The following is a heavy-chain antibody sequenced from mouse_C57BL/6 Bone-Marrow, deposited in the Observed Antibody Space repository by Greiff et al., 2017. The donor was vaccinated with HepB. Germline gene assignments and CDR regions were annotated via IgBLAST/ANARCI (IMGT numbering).Heavy chain of an antibody. CDR1: GFTFSDAW. Sequence: EVKLEESGGGLVQPGGSMKLSCAASGFTFSDAWMDWVRQSPEKGLEWVAEIRNKANNHATYYAESVKGRFTISRDDSKSSVYLQMNSLRAEDTGIYYCTIEGLYYGSSYGYFDVWGTGTTVTVSS. CDR3: TIEGLYYGSSYGYFDV. V-gene: IGHV6-6*01. J-gene: IGHJ1*03. CDR2: IRNKANNHAT. D-gene: IGHD1-1*01.